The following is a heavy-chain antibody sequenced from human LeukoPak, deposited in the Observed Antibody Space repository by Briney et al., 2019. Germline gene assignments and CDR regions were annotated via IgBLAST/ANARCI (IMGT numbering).Heavy chain of an antibody. D-gene: IGHD4-17*01. J-gene: IGHJ6*03. Sequence: GGSLRLSCAASGFTFSTYSMNWVRQAPGKGPEWVSSISSSSTYFFYADSVRGRFTVSRDNAKNSLYLQMNSLRAEDTALYYCARGAYGAASDYYYYMDVWGKGTTVTVSS. V-gene: IGHV3-21*04. CDR3: ARGAYGAASDYYYYMDV. CDR1: GFTFSTYS. CDR2: ISSSSTYF.